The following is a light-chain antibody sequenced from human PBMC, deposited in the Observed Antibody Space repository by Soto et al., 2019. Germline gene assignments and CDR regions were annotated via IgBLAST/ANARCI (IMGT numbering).Light chain of an antibody. Sequence: DIQMTQSPSSLSASVGDTVIITCRASQTISVYLNWYQQIAGKAPKLLIYAASSLQSGVPSRFSGSGSGTDFTLTISRLEPEDFAVYYCQQYRTFGQGTKVDIK. CDR2: AAS. CDR3: QQYRT. J-gene: IGKJ1*01. CDR1: QTISVY. V-gene: IGKV1-39*01.